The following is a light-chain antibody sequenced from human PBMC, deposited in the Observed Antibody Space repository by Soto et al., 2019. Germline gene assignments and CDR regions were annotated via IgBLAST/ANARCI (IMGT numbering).Light chain of an antibody. J-gene: IGLJ3*02. CDR3: CSYAGSYTWV. V-gene: IGLV2-11*01. Sequence: QPVLTQPRSVSGSPGQSVTISCTGTSSDVGGYNYVSWYQQHPGKAPKLMIYDVTKRPSGVPDRFSGSKSGNTASLTISGLQAEDEADYHCCSYAGSYTWVFGGGTKLTVL. CDR2: DVT. CDR1: SSDVGGYNY.